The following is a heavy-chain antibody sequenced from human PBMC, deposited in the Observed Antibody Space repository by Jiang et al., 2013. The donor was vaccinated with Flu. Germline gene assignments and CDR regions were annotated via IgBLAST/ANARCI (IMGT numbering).Heavy chain of an antibody. V-gene: IGHV4-59*01. CDR2: IYYSGST. J-gene: IGHJ4*02. Sequence: LLKPSETLSLTCTVSGGSISSYYWSWIRQPPGKGLEWIGYIYYSGSTNYNPSLKSRVTISVDTSKNQFSLKLSSVTAADTAVYYCARYSPIDYGDYFDYWGQGTLVTVSS. D-gene: IGHD4-17*01. CDR1: GGSISSYY. CDR3: ARYSPIDYGDYFDY.